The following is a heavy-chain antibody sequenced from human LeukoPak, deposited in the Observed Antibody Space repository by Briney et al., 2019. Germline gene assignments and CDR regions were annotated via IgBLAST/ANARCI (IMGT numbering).Heavy chain of an antibody. CDR3: ARDLPHSSSWFDY. D-gene: IGHD6-13*01. Sequence: ASVKVSCKASGYTFTSYAMHWVRQAPGQGLEWMGWINAGNGNTKYSQKFQGRVTITRDTSASTAYMELSSLRSEDTAVYYCARDLPHSSSWFDYWGQGTLVTVSS. V-gene: IGHV1-3*01. J-gene: IGHJ4*02. CDR1: GYTFTSYA. CDR2: INAGNGNT.